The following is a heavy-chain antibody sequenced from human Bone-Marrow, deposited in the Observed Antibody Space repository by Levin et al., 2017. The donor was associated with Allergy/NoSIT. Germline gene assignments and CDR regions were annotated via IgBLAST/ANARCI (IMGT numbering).Heavy chain of an antibody. CDR2: IYHSGST. D-gene: IGHD3-22*01. Sequence: SETLSLTCAVSGGSISSGGYSWSWIRQPPGKGLEWIGYIYHSGSTYYNPSLKSRVTISVDRSKNQFSLKLSSVTAADTAVYYCARVPMIVEGDGFDIWGQGTMVTVSS. V-gene: IGHV4-30-2*01. J-gene: IGHJ3*02. CDR1: GGSISSGGYS. CDR3: ARVPMIVEGDGFDI.